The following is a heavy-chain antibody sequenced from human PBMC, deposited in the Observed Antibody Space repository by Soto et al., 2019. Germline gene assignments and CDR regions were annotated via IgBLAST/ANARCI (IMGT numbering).Heavy chain of an antibody. CDR1: GGCISGDH. D-gene: IGHD3-22*01. Sequence: SETLSLTCTVSGGCISGDHLNWIRQPPGKGLEWIAYFSSSGSTEYNPSLKSRVTISIDTTKNQFSLRLSPLTAADTAVYYCASGFYDSRGYSEAFDIWGQGTTVTVSS. CDR3: ASGFYDSRGYSEAFDI. V-gene: IGHV4-59*01. CDR2: FSSSGST. J-gene: IGHJ3*02.